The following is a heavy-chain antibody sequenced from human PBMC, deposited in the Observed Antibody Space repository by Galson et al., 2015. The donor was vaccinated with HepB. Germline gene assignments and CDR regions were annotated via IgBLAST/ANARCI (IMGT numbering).Heavy chain of an antibody. V-gene: IGHV3-30*18. D-gene: IGHD4-17*01. J-gene: IGHJ4*02. Sequence: SLRLSCAASGFTFSSYGVHWVRQAPGKGLEWVAVISYDGSNKYYADSVKGRFTISRDNSKNTLYLQMNSLRAEDTAVYYCAKDRGWLRLRMDYWGQGTLVTVSS. CDR2: ISYDGSNK. CDR3: AKDRGWLRLRMDY. CDR1: GFTFSSYG.